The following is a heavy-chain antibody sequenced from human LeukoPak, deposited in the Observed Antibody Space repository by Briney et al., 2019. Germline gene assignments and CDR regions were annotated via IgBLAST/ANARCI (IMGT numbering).Heavy chain of an antibody. V-gene: IGHV3-73*01. Sequence: GGSLRLSCAASGFTFSGSAMHWVRQASGKGLEWVGRIRSKANSYATAYAASVKGRFTISRDDSKNTAYLQMNSLKTEDTAVYYCTRHGDCIATRDYYYMDVWGKGTTVTVSS. CDR1: GFTFSGSA. CDR2: IRSKANSYAT. D-gene: IGHD2-21*02. CDR3: TRHGDCIATRDYYYMDV. J-gene: IGHJ6*03.